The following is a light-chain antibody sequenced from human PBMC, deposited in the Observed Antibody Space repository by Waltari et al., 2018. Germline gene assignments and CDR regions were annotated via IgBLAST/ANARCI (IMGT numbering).Light chain of an antibody. Sequence: SSELSQPPSISVSPGQTASIICSGDKLGDAYTSWYQQKPGQSPLLIIYQDTKRPSGIPGRFSGSTPGNTAALTISGTQPLDEADYYCQAWNTFILFGGGTKLTVL. J-gene: IGLJ2*01. V-gene: IGLV3-1*01. CDR2: QDT. CDR3: QAWNTFIL. CDR1: KLGDAY.